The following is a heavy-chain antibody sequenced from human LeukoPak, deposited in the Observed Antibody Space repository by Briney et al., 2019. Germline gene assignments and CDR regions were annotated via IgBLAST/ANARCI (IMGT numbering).Heavy chain of an antibody. V-gene: IGHV3-23*01. Sequence: GGSLRLSCAASGFTFSSYAMNWVRQAPGKGLKWVSAISASGGSTYYADSVKGRFTISRDNSKNTLYLQMNSLRADDTALYYCAKDWSFDYWGQGTLVTVSS. J-gene: IGHJ4*02. CDR1: GFTFSSYA. D-gene: IGHD2-8*02. CDR3: AKDWSFDY. CDR2: ISASGGST.